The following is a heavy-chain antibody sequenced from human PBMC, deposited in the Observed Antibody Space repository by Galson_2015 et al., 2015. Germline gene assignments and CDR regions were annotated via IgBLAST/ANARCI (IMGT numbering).Heavy chain of an antibody. V-gene: IGHV3-7*03. Sequence: SLRLSCAASGFTFSKYWMTWVRQTPGKGLEWMANIKEEGSEKDYVDSVKGRFTISRDNAKNSLYLQMNSLRAEDTAVYYCARGKRGSDYWGQGTLVTVSS. CDR2: IKEEGSEK. J-gene: IGHJ4*02. CDR3: ARGKRGSDY. D-gene: IGHD3-10*01. CDR1: GFTFSKYW.